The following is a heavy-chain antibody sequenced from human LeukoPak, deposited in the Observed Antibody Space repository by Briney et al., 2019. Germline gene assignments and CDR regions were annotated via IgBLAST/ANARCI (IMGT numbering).Heavy chain of an antibody. V-gene: IGHV1-18*01. CDR3: ARDRSDIVVVPAAADY. CDR1: GYTFTSYG. D-gene: IGHD2-2*01. Sequence: ASVKVSCKASGYTFTSYGISWVRQAPGQGLEWMGRISAYNGNTNYAQKLQGRVTMTTDTSTSTAYMELRSLRSDDTAVYYCARDRSDIVVVPAAADYWGQGTLVTVSS. J-gene: IGHJ4*02. CDR2: ISAYNGNT.